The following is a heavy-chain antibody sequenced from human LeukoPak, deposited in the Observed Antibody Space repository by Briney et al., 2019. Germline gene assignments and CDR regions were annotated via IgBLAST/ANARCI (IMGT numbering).Heavy chain of an antibody. J-gene: IGHJ4*02. V-gene: IGHV1-2*06. Sequence: ASVKVSCKASGYTFTGYYMHWVRQAPGQGLEWMGRINPNSGGTNYAQKFQGRVTMTRDTSISTAYMELRSLRSDDTAVYYCAREFFGGGSSVGYWGQGTLVTVSS. CDR2: INPNSGGT. CDR1: GYTFTGYY. D-gene: IGHD6-6*01. CDR3: AREFFGGGSSVGY.